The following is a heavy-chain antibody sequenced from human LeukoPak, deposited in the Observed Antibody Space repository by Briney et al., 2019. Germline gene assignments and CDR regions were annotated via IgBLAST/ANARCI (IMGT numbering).Heavy chain of an antibody. CDR1: GFTFSSYW. V-gene: IGHV3-23*01. CDR2: ITGSGGVT. J-gene: IGHJ4*02. CDR3: AKYSGSYYYPPNWDS. D-gene: IGHD1-26*01. Sequence: GGSLRLSCAASGFTFSSYWMSWVRQVPGKGLEWVSAITGSGGVTNYADSVKGRFIISRDNSKNTLYLQMNSLRAEDTAVYFCAKYSGSYYYPPNWDSWGQGTLVTVSS.